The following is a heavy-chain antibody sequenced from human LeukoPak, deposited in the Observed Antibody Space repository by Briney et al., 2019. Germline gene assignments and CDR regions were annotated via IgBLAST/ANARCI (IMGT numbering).Heavy chain of an antibody. V-gene: IGHV4-59*01. D-gene: IGHD5-12*01. Sequence: SETLSLTCTVSGGSISSYYWSWIRQPPGKGLEWIGYIYYSGSTNYNPSLKSRVTISVDTSKNQFSLKLSSVTAADTAAYYCARDKKVATPYYWYSMDVWGKGTTVTVSS. CDR2: IYYSGST. CDR3: ARDKKVATPYYWYSMDV. J-gene: IGHJ6*03. CDR1: GGSISSYY.